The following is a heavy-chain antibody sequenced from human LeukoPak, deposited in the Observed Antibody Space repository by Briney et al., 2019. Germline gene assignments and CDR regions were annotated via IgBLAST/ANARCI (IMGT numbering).Heavy chain of an antibody. V-gene: IGHV3-21*01. D-gene: IGHD5-12*01. CDR1: GFTFSSYS. J-gene: IGHJ4*02. CDR2: ISASSNFI. Sequence: PGGSLRLSCVVSGFTFSSYSMSWVRQAPGKGLEWVSSISASSNFISYADSVKGRFTISRDNAKKSLYLQMNSVRAEDTAVYYCARGGYGGDYWGQGTLVTVSS. CDR3: ARGGYGGDY.